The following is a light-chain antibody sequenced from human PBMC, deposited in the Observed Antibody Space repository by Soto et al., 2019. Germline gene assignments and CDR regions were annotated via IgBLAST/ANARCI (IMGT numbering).Light chain of an antibody. V-gene: IGKV1-39*01. CDR2: AAS. CDR3: QQSYRFPKT. Sequence: DVQMTQSPSSLSASVGDSLTLTCRASQTVPPYLNWYQQKPEKAPKLLIYAASTLQSGVPSRFSGSGSGTEFTLTIISLQPEDFATYYCQQSYRFPKTFGRGTKVDIK. J-gene: IGKJ1*01. CDR1: QTVPPY.